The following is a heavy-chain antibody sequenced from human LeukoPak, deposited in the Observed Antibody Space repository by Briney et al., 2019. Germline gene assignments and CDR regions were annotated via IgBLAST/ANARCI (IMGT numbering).Heavy chain of an antibody. CDR2: IYTSGST. CDR1: GGSISSYY. CDR3: ARDKRAVAGHDAFDI. J-gene: IGHJ3*02. Sequence: RPSETLSLTCTVSGGSISSYYWSWIRQPAGKGLEWIGRIYTSGSTNYNPSLKSRVTISVDTSKNQFSLKLSSVTAADTAVYYCARDKRAVAGHDAFDIWGQGTMVTVSS. D-gene: IGHD6-19*01. V-gene: IGHV4-4*07.